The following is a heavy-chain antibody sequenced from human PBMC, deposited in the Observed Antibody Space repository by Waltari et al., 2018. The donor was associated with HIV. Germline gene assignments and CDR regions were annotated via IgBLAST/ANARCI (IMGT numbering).Heavy chain of an antibody. CDR3: STSRPGAMFGDA. CDR2: MNPSTGNA. CDR1: GYPFTNSD. D-gene: IGHD3-3*01. J-gene: IGHJ5*02. V-gene: IGHV1-8*01. Sequence: QGQLVQYGAEVKQSGAAVRISCKAAGYPFTNSDINWLRQATRQGLEWMGWMNPSTGNAGYAHNFQGRVTMTRDIPITTAYMELSGLTSHDTAVYYCSTSRPGAMFGDAWGQGTLVTVSS.